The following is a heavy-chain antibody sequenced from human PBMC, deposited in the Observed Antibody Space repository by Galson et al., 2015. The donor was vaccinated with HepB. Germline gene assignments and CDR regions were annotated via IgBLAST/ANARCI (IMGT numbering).Heavy chain of an antibody. V-gene: IGHV1-46*01. CDR2: INPSGGST. J-gene: IGHJ4*02. Sequence: SVKVSCKASGYTFTSYYMHWVRQAPGQGLEWMGMINPSGGSTSYAQKFQDRVTMTRDTSTSTVYMELSSLRSEDTAVYYCATIMRVAGTRDYWGQGTLVTVSS. CDR3: ATIMRVAGTRDY. CDR1: GYTFTSYY. D-gene: IGHD6-19*01.